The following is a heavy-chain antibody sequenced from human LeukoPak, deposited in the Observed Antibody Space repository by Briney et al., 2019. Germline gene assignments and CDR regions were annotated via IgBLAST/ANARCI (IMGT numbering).Heavy chain of an antibody. Sequence: NPSETLSLTCAVSGDSISSDGYSWSWIRQPPGKGLEWIGYIYHSGSTYYTPSLESRVTISVDRSKNQFSLKLSSVTAADTAVYYCARETRYCSGGSCYSGMDVWGQGTTVTVSS. J-gene: IGHJ6*02. V-gene: IGHV4-30-2*01. CDR1: GDSISSDGYS. D-gene: IGHD2-15*01. CDR2: IYHSGST. CDR3: ARETRYCSGGSCYSGMDV.